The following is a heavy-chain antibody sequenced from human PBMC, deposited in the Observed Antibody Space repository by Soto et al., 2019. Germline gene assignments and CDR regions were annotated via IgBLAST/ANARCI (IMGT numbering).Heavy chain of an antibody. CDR1: GGSVHDKRW. CDR2: TFRKGDT. Sequence: PSETLSLTCAVSGGSVHDKRWWTLVRQTPGKGLEWIGETFRKGDTNYNAFLKSRVSISIDKSRNEVSLILTSVTAADTAVYYCVSHVGTGGYGAFDIWGQGTVVTVSS. D-gene: IGHD3-16*01. J-gene: IGHJ3*02. V-gene: IGHV4-4*02. CDR3: VSHVGTGGYGAFDI.